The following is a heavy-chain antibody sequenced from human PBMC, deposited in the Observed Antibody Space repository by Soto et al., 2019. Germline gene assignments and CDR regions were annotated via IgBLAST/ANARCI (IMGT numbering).Heavy chain of an antibody. D-gene: IGHD7-27*01. V-gene: IGHV4-30-4*01. Sequence: QVQLQESGPGLVKPSETLSLTCTVSGGSISTVNDCWSWIRQSPDKGLEWIGHIHNGGSTYNNPSLKSRVTISVDTSKNQFSLKLSSVSVADTAVYYCARGPSGDKVDYWGQGTLVTVSS. J-gene: IGHJ4*02. CDR2: IHNGGST. CDR3: ARGPSGDKVDY. CDR1: GGSISTVNDC.